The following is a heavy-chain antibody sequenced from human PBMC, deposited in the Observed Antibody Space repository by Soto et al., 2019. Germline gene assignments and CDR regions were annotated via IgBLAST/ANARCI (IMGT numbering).Heavy chain of an antibody. D-gene: IGHD3-10*01. CDR1: GFTFNNFA. CDR2: IRGSGGTT. CDR3: AKNSGSGSVYYYNADV. Sequence: EVQVLESGGGLVEPGGSLRLSCVGSGFTFNNFAMSWVRQVPGKGLEWVSIIRGSGGTTFYADSVKGRFTISRDNSKNTLYLQMNSLRAEDTALYYCAKNSGSGSVYYYNADVWGQGTTVTVS. J-gene: IGHJ6*03. V-gene: IGHV3-23*01.